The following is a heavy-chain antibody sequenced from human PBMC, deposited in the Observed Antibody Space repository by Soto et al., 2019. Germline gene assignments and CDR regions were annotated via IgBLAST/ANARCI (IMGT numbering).Heavy chain of an antibody. Sequence: SEMLSLTCTVSGASISRYYWSWIRQPPGKGLEWIGSIYYSGSTYYNPSLKSRVTISVDTSKNQFSLKLSPMTAADTAVYYCARRGGATIMDYWGQGTLVTVSS. J-gene: IGHJ4*02. CDR1: GASISRYY. CDR3: ARRGGATIMDY. D-gene: IGHD5-12*01. CDR2: IYYSGST. V-gene: IGHV4-39*01.